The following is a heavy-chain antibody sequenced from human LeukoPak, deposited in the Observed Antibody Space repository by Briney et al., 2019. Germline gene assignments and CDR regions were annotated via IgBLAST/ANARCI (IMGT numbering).Heavy chain of an antibody. V-gene: IGHV3-48*01. J-gene: IGHJ6*03. D-gene: IGHD1-26*01. CDR1: EFTFSSYS. Sequence: GGSLRLSCVASEFTFSSYSMIWVRQAPGKGLEWISYISNGSGNRYYADSVKGRFTISRDNAKNLLYLQMNTLTADDTAVYYCARAAKWEFYHYYMDVWGKGTTVAVSS. CDR2: ISNGSGNR. CDR3: ARAAKWEFYHYYMDV.